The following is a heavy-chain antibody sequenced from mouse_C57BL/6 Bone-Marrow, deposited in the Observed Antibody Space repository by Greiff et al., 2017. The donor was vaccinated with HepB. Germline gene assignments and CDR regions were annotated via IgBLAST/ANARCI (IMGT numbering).Heavy chain of an antibody. Sequence: EVQLQESGPGLVKPSQSLSLTCSVTGYSITSGYYWNWIRQFPGNKLEWMGYISYDGSNNYNPSLKNRISITRDTSKNQFFLKLNSVTTEDTATYYCARAYYYGSSYLDYWGQGTTLTVSS. CDR3: ARAYYYGSSYLDY. CDR2: ISYDGSN. D-gene: IGHD1-1*01. V-gene: IGHV3-6*01. J-gene: IGHJ2*01. CDR1: GYSITSGYY.